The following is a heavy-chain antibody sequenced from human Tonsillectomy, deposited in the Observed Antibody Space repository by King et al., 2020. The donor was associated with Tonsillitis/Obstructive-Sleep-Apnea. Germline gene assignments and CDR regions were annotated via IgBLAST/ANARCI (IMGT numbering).Heavy chain of an antibody. Sequence: VQLVESGGGVVQPGRSLRLSCAASGFTFSAYPMLWVRQAPGKGLEWVAVISYDGSNKYYADSVKGRFTISRDNSKNTLYLQMNSLRAEDTAVYYCGRGRIVIVPAAMTHWGQGTLVTVSS. V-gene: IGHV3-30*04. CDR2: ISYDGSNK. J-gene: IGHJ4*02. D-gene: IGHD2-2*01. CDR3: GRGRIVIVPAAMTH. CDR1: GFTFSAYP.